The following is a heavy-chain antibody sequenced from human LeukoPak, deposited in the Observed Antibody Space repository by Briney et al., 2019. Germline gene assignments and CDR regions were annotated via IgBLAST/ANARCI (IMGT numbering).Heavy chain of an antibody. D-gene: IGHD3-10*01. CDR3: AKLFGSGRTGRFDP. CDR1: GGSFSGYY. Sequence: SETLSLTCAVYGGSFSGYYWSWIRQPPGKGLEWIGEINHSGSTNYNPSLKSRVTISVDTSKNQFSLKLSSVTAADTAVYYCAKLFGSGRTGRFDPWGQGTLVTVSS. J-gene: IGHJ5*02. V-gene: IGHV4-34*01. CDR2: INHSGST.